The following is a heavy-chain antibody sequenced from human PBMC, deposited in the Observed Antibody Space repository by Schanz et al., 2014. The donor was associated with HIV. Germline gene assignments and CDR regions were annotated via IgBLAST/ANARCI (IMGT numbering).Heavy chain of an antibody. Sequence: QVQLVESGGGVVQPGRSLRLSCAASGFTFSTYAMHWVRQAPGKGLEWMAVISFDGSNKYYADSVKGRFTISRDNSKKTLFMQINSLRAEDTAVYYCARVEGPPTFYYYYYGSDVWGQGTAVTVSS. CDR1: GFTFSTYA. CDR3: ARVEGPPTFYYYYYGSDV. D-gene: IGHD4-4*01. CDR2: ISFDGSNK. V-gene: IGHV3-30-3*01. J-gene: IGHJ6*02.